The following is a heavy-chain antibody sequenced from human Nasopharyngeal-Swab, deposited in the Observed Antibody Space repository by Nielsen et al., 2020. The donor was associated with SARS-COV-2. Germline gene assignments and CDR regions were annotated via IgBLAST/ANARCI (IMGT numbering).Heavy chain of an antibody. CDR3: AKDIGGYYYDSRGFDY. J-gene: IGHJ4*02. CDR1: GFTFDYYA. D-gene: IGHD3-22*01. CDR2: ISWNSGSI. Sequence: GGSLRISFAASGFTFDYYALHWVRQAPGKGLEWVSGISWNSGSIGYADSVKGRFTISRDNAKNSLYLQMNSLRAEDTALYYCAKDIGGYYYDSRGFDYWGQGTLVTVSS. V-gene: IGHV3-9*01.